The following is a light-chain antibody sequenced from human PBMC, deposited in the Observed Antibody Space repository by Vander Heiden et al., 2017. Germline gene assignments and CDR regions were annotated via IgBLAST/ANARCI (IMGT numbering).Light chain of an antibody. Sequence: QSALTQTASVSGSPGQSTPISCTGTSSDVGSHNLVSWYQQHPGKAPKLMIYEVSKRPSGVSNRFSGSKSGNTASLTISGLQAEDEADYYCCSYAGSSTFVVFGGGTKLTVL. J-gene: IGLJ2*01. V-gene: IGLV2-23*02. CDR2: EVS. CDR3: CSYAGSSTFVV. CDR1: SSDVGSHNL.